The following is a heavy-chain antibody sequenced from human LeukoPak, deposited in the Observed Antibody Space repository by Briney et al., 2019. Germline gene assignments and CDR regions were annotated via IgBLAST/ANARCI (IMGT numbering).Heavy chain of an antibody. CDR2: IYTSGST. V-gene: IGHV4-4*07. D-gene: IGHD6-13*01. Sequence: PSETLSLTCSVSGGSINSYYWSWIRQPAGKGLEWIGRIYTSGSTNYNPSLKSRVTMSVDTSKNQFSLKLSSVTAADTAVYYCARETSAAGKSDWFDPWGQGTLVTVSS. CDR1: GGSINSYY. J-gene: IGHJ5*02. CDR3: ARETSAAGKSDWFDP.